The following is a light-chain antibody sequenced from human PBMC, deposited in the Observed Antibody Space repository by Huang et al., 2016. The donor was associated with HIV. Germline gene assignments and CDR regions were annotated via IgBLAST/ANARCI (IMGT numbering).Light chain of an antibody. CDR1: QSISAY. J-gene: IGKJ4*01. Sequence: DIQMTQSPSSLSASVGDRVTITCRASQSISAYLNWYQQKPGKAPKLLIYGASTLQSGVPSRFSGSGSGTDFTLTINSLQPEDFATYYQKSYTTPLTFGGGTKVEI. CDR2: GAS. V-gene: IGKV1-39*01. CDR3: QKSYTTPLT.